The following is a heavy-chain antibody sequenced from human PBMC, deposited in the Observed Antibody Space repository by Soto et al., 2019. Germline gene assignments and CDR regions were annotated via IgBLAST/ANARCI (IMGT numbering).Heavy chain of an antibody. J-gene: IGHJ6*02. D-gene: IGHD2-21*01. Sequence: PGESLKISCKGSGYSFTSYWISWVRQMPGKGLEWMGRIDPSDSYTNYSPSFQGHVTISADKSISTAYLQWSSLKASDTAMYYCARRVISATDYYYYGIDVWGQRTTVTGSS. CDR2: IDPSDSYT. V-gene: IGHV5-10-1*01. CDR1: GYSFTSYW. CDR3: ARRVISATDYYYYGIDV.